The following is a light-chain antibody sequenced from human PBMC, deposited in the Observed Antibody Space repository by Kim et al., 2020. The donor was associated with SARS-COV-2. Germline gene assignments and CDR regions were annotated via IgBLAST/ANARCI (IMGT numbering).Light chain of an antibody. Sequence: SPGERATPSCRASQSVSSSYLAWYQQKPGQPPRLLIYGASSRATDIPDRFIGGGSGTDFTLTISRLEPEDFAVYYCQHSGGSAPYTFGQGTELEI. CDR3: QHSGGSAPYT. J-gene: IGKJ2*01. V-gene: IGKV3-20*01. CDR2: GAS. CDR1: QSVSSSY.